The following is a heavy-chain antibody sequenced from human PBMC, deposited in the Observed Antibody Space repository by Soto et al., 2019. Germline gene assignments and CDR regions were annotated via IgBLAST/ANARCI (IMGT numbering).Heavy chain of an antibody. Sequence: EVQVVESGGGLVQPGGSLRLSCAASGFSVTNNYMNWVRQAPGKGLEWVSIIDIGGNTYYADSMKDRFTISRDNSRNTLYLHMDSRRAEDTAVYYCARGRGSTGYLGREHYFDYWGQGTLVTVSP. D-gene: IGHD2-2*01. J-gene: IGHJ4*02. V-gene: IGHV3-66*01. CDR1: GFSVTNNY. CDR2: IDIGGNT. CDR3: ARGRGSTGYLGREHYFDY.